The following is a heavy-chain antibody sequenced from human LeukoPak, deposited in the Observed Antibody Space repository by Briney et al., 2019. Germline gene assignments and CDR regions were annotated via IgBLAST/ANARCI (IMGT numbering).Heavy chain of an antibody. CDR2: IIPIFGTA. J-gene: IGHJ4*02. Sequence: SVKVSCKASGGTFSSYAISWVRQAPGQGLEWMGGIIPIFGTANYAQKFQGRVTITADKSTSTAYMELSSLRSEDTAVYYCASRGYSYGPTSDYWGQGTLVTVSS. CDR1: GGTFSSYA. CDR3: ASRGYSYGPTSDY. D-gene: IGHD5-18*01. V-gene: IGHV1-69*06.